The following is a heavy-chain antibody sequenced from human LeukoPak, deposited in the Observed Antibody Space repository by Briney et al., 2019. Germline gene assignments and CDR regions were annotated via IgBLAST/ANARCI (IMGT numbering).Heavy chain of an antibody. CDR1: GFTFSSYS. D-gene: IGHD3-10*02. CDR3: AELGITMIGGV. Sequence: PGGSLRLSCAASGFTFSSYSLNWVRQAPGKGLEWVSSIRSSSTYIYYADSVKGRFTISRDNAKNSLYLQMNSLRAEDTAVSYCAELGITMIGGVWGKGTTVTISS. V-gene: IGHV3-21*01. J-gene: IGHJ6*04. CDR2: IRSSSTYI.